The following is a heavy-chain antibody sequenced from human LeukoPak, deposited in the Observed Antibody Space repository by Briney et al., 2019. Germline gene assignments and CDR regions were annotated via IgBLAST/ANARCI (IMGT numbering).Heavy chain of an antibody. J-gene: IGHJ4*02. D-gene: IGHD3-22*01. CDR1: GDSIRSYY. CDR2: IYFTGST. Sequence: SETLSLTCTVSGDSIRSYYWSWIRQAPGKGLEGIGYIYFTGSTKYNPSLKSRVTIAVDTSENQLSLKLNSVTAADTAVYYCARHYYDSSGYYYSSKDYFDSWVQGSLVSVSS. CDR3: ARHYYDSSGYYYSSKDYFDS. V-gene: IGHV4-59*08.